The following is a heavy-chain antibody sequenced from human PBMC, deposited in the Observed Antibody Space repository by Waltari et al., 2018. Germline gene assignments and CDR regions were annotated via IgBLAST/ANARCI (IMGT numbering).Heavy chain of an antibody. V-gene: IGHV3-23*01. CDR3: AKATAMVSIFDY. J-gene: IGHJ4*02. D-gene: IGHD5-18*01. CDR2: IRGSGGST. Sequence: EVQLLESGGGLVQPGGSLRLSCAASGFTFSSYALSWVRQAPGKGLGWVSAIRGSGGSTYYADSVKGRFTISRDNSKNTLYLQMNSLRAEDTAVYYCAKATAMVSIFDYWGQGTLVTVSS. CDR1: GFTFSSYA.